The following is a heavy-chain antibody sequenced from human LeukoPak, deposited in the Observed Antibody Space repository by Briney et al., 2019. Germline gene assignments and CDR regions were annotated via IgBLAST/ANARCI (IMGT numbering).Heavy chain of an antibody. V-gene: IGHV3-74*01. Sequence: PGGSLRLSCAASRFSFSNYWMHWVRQAPGKGLVWVSRVKSDGSNPSYADSVKGRFTISRDNAENMLYLQMNTLGAEDTAVYYCARDIVSGSGSLDYWGQGSLVTV. D-gene: IGHD3-10*01. CDR3: ARDIVSGSGSLDY. J-gene: IGHJ4*02. CDR2: VKSDGSNP. CDR1: RFSFSNYW.